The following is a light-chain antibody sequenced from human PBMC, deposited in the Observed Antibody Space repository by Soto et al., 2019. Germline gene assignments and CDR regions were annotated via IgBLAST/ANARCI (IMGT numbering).Light chain of an antibody. J-gene: IGLJ2*01. V-gene: IGLV2-8*01. CDR2: EVR. CDR1: SSDVGGYNY. Sequence: QSTLTQLACVSGSPGQSVTISCTGTSSDVGGYNYVSWYQQHPGKAPKLMIYEVRERPSGVPDRFSGSKSGNTASLTVSGLQAEDEADYYCSSYAGNNNLLFGGGTKLTVL. CDR3: SSYAGNNNLL.